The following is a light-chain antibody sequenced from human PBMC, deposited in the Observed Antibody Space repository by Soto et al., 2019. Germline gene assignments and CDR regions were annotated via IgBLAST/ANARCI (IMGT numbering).Light chain of an antibody. V-gene: IGKV3-20*01. Sequence: ELVLTQSPGTLSLSAGERATLSCRASQSVSSSYLAWYQQKLGQAPRLLIYGASSRATGIPDRFSGSGSGTDFTLTISRLEPEDFAVYYCQQYRSSPLTFGGGTKVDIK. CDR2: GAS. CDR3: QQYRSSPLT. CDR1: QSVSSSY. J-gene: IGKJ4*01.